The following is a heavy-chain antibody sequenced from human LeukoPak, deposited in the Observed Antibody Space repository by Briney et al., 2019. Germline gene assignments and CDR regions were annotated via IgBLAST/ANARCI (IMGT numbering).Heavy chain of an antibody. CDR2: ISGSGTST. J-gene: IGHJ6*03. Sequence: PGGSLRLSCVASGFTFSSYGMNWVRQAPGKGLEWVSTISGSGTSTYYADSVKGRFTISRDNSKNTLYLQMNSLRAEDTAVYYCAKVGKAARIIGTTSRYYYYYMDVWGKGTTVTISS. D-gene: IGHD1-20*01. CDR1: GFTFSSYG. V-gene: IGHV3-23*01. CDR3: AKVGKAARIIGTTSRYYYYYMDV.